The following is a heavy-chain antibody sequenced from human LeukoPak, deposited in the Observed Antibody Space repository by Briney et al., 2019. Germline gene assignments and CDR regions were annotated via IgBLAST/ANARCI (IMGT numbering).Heavy chain of an antibody. J-gene: IGHJ4*02. CDR2: IIPIFGTA. Sequence: SVKVSCKASGGTFSSYAISWVRQAPGQGLEWMGGIIPIFGTANYAQKFQGRVTITADESTSTAYMELSSLRSEDMAVYYCARDKSVGATSFDYWGQGTLVTVSS. CDR3: ARDKSVGATSFDY. CDR1: GGTFSSYA. V-gene: IGHV1-69*01. D-gene: IGHD1-26*01.